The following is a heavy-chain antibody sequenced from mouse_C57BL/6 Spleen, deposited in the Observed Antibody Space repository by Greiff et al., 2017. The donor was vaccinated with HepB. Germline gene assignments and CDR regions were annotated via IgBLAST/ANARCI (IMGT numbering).Heavy chain of an antibody. Sequence: EVQLQESGPGLVKPSQSLSLTCSVTGYSITSGYYWNWIRQFPGNKLEWMGYISYDGSNNYNPSLKNRISITRDTSKNQFFLKLNSVTTEDTATYYCARAIYDGYYYWGQGTLVTVSA. CDR1: GYSITSGYY. J-gene: IGHJ3*01. CDR2: ISYDGSN. V-gene: IGHV3-6*01. D-gene: IGHD2-3*01. CDR3: ARAIYDGYYY.